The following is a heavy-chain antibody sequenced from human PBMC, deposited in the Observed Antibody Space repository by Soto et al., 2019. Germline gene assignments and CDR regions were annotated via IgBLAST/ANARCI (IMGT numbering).Heavy chain of an antibody. J-gene: IGHJ4*02. V-gene: IGHV1-18*01. D-gene: IGHD3-16*01. Sequence: ASVKLYWKASVYSFTSYGISWLRQDTGQGLEWMGWISAYNGNTNYAQKLQGRVTMTTDTSTSTAYMELRSLRSDDTAVYYCARVVMITFGGVTPPDYWGQGTLVTVSS. CDR2: ISAYNGNT. CDR1: VYSFTSYG. CDR3: ARVVMITFGGVTPPDY.